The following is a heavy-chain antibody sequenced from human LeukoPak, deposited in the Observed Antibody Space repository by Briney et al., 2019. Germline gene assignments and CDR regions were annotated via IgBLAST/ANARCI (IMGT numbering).Heavy chain of an antibody. D-gene: IGHD6-6*01. V-gene: IGHV4-4*07. CDR2: IYTSGST. J-gene: IGHJ5*02. Sequence: PSETLSLTCTVSGGSISSYYWSWIRQPAGKGLEWIGRIYTSGSTNYNPSLKSRVTMSVDTSKNQFSLKLSSVTAADTAVYYCARVQSGVISSSYDHWGQGTLVTVSS. CDR1: GGSISSYY. CDR3: ARVQSGVISSSYDH.